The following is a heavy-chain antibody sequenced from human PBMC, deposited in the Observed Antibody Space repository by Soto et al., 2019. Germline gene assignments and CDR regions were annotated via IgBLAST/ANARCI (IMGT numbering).Heavy chain of an antibody. V-gene: IGHV1-3*01. D-gene: IGHD3-9*01. CDR1: GYTFTSYA. J-gene: IGHJ4*02. Sequence: ASVKVSCKASGYTFTSYAMHWVRQAPGQRLEWMGWINAGNGNTKYSQKFQGRVTITRDTSASTAYMELSSLRSEDTAVYYCARYFDWFGGFDYWGQGTPVTVS. CDR3: ARYFDWFGGFDY. CDR2: INAGNGNT.